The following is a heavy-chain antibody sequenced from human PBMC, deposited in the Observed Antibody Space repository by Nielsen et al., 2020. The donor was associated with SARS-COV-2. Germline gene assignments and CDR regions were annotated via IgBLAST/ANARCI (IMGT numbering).Heavy chain of an antibody. J-gene: IGHJ6*02. CDR1: GGSISSGGYY. V-gene: IGHV4-31*03. CDR3: ARESSGYDHYNYGMDV. D-gene: IGHD5-12*01. CDR2: IYFSGRT. Sequence: LRLSCTVSGGSISSGGYYWSWIRHHPGKGLEWIGYIYFSGRTCYNPSLKSRVTISVDTSKNQFSLSLRSVTAADTAVYYCARESSGYDHYNYGMDVWGQGTSVTVSS.